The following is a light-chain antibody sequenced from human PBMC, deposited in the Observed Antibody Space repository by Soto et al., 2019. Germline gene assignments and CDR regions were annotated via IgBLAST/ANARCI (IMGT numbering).Light chain of an antibody. CDR2: DAS. Sequence: EIVLTQSPATLSLSPGQRATLSCRASQSVSGYLAWDQQKPGQAPRLLIYDASNRATGIPARFSGSESGTDFTVTISSLEPEDVAIYYCQQRSKWPPAFGQGTRLEI. J-gene: IGKJ5*01. CDR3: QQRSKWPPA. V-gene: IGKV3-11*01. CDR1: QSVSGY.